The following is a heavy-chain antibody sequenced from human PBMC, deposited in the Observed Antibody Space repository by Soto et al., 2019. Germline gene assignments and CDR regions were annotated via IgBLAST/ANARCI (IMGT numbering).Heavy chain of an antibody. CDR3: AGGTGSGSYDF. Sequence: QVQLRESGPGLVKPSGTLSLTCAVYGVSISSSTWWSWVRQSPGKGLGWIGEIYHGGSTSYNPSQKSRITISVDKTKNQFSLNLSSVTAADTAVYYCAGGTGSGSYDFWGQGTLVTVSS. CDR2: IYHGGST. J-gene: IGHJ4*02. D-gene: IGHD3-10*01. CDR1: GVSISSSTW. V-gene: IGHV4-4*02.